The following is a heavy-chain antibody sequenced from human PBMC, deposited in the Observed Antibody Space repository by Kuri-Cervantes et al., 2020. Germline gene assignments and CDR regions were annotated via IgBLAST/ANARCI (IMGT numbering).Heavy chain of an antibody. CDR3: AKDLGYCSGGNCYGGLDS. V-gene: IGHV3-9*01. CDR2: ISWNSGSI. D-gene: IGHD2-15*01. Sequence: SLKISRAASGCTFDDYAMHWVRQAPGKGLEWVSGISWNSGSIGYADSVKGRFTISRDNAKNSLFLQMNSLRDENTALYYCAKDLGYCSGGNCYGGLDSWGQGTLVTVSS. J-gene: IGHJ4*02. CDR1: GCTFDDYA.